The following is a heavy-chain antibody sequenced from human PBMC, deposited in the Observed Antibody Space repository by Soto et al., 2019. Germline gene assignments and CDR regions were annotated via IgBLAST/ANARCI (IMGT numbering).Heavy chain of an antibody. CDR3: ARDDLNRGGKYFDY. D-gene: IGHD2-15*01. V-gene: IGHV1-18*01. CDR2: ICTDRGDT. CDR1: GYSFTTHD. J-gene: IGHJ4*02. Sequence: QVQLVQSGAEVKKPGASVKVSCKASGYSFTTHDITWLRQAPGKGLEWVEGICTDRGDTIYPQKLQGRVTMTTDSSTSTVYMELKSLRSDDTAVYYCARDDLNRGGKYFDYWGQGTLVTVSS.